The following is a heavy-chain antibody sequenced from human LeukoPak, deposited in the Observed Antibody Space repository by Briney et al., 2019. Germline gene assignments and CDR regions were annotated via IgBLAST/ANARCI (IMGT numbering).Heavy chain of an antibody. CDR1: GGSISSGDYY. CDR3: ARVGGGYPCHDAFDY. CDR2: IYYSGST. D-gene: IGHD5-12*01. J-gene: IGHJ4*02. Sequence: SETLSLTCTVSGGSISSGDYYWSWIRQPPGKGLEWIGYIYYSGSTHYNPSLKSRVTISVDTSKNQFSLKLSSVTAADTAVYYCARVGGGYPCHDAFDYWGQGTLVTVSS. V-gene: IGHV4-30-4*01.